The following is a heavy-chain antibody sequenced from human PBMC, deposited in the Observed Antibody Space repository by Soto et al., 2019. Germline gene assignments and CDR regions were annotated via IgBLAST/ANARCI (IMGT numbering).Heavy chain of an antibody. CDR1: GFTFSSYG. D-gene: IGHD3-22*01. Sequence: PGGSLRLSCAASGFTFSSYGMHWVRQAPGKGLEWVAVISYDGSNKYYADSVKGRFTISRDNSKNTLYLQMNSLRAEDTAVYYCATESTMIVAIDYWGQGTLVTVSS. CDR3: ATESTMIVAIDY. V-gene: IGHV3-30*03. J-gene: IGHJ4*02. CDR2: ISYDGSNK.